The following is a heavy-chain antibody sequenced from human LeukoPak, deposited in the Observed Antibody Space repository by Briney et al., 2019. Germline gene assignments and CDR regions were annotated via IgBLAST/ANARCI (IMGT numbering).Heavy chain of an antibody. CDR2: INPNSGGT. V-gene: IGHV1-2*02. CDR3: ATLRITIFGVVNEYFQH. CDR1: GYTFTSYY. J-gene: IGHJ1*01. D-gene: IGHD3-3*01. Sequence: ASVKVSCKASGYTFTSYYIHWVRQAPGQGLEWMGWINPNSGGTNYAQKFQGRVTMTRDTSISTAYMELSRLRSDDTAVYYCATLRITIFGVVNEYFQHWGQGTLVTVSS.